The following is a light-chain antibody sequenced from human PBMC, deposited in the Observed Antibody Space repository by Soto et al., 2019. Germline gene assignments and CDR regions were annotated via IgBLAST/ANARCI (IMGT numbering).Light chain of an antibody. CDR3: QHSYSTPQT. J-gene: IGKJ1*01. V-gene: IGKV1-39*01. CDR2: STY. CDR1: QTIRTY. Sequence: DIQMTQSPSSLSASVGDRVTITCRASQTIRTYFNWYQQKPGKAPQLLIYSTYTMQTGVPSRFSGRGSGREFTLTISSLQPEDSTTYFCQHSYSTPQTFGQGTTVEIK.